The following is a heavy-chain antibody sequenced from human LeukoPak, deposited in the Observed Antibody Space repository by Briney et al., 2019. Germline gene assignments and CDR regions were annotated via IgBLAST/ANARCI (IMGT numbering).Heavy chain of an antibody. J-gene: IGHJ4*02. CDR1: GFTFSSYS. D-gene: IGHD3-16*02. V-gene: IGHV3-48*01. Sequence: GGSLRLSCAASGFTFSSYSMNWIRQAPGKGLEWVSYISSSSSTIYYADSVKGRFTISRDNAKNSLYLQMNSLRAEDTAVYYCARDLRITFGGVIVIDWGQGTLVTVSS. CDR3: ARDLRITFGGVIVID. CDR2: ISSSSSTI.